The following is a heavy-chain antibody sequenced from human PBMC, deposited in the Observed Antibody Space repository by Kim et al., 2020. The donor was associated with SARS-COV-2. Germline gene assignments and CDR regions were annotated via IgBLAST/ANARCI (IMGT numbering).Heavy chain of an antibody. D-gene: IGHD2-2*01. CDR1: GFTFSSYA. CDR2: ISYDGSNK. Sequence: GGSLRLSCAASGFTFSSYAMHWVRQAPGKGLEWVAVISYDGSNKYYADSVKGRFTISRDNSKNTLYLQMNSLRAEDTAVYYCARDWDVVVVPALMAYYYYYGMDVWGQGTTVTVSS. J-gene: IGHJ6*02. CDR3: ARDWDVVVVPALMAYYYYYGMDV. V-gene: IGHV3-30*04.